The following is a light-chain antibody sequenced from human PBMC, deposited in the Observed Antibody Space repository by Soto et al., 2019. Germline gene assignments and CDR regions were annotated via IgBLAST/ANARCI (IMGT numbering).Light chain of an antibody. Sequence: QSVLTQPASVSGSPGQSITISCTGTSSDIGGYNYVSWFQQYPGKAPKVMIYEVTNRPSGVSNRFSGSKSGNTASLTISGLQAEDEADYYCSSHTSTNTLIFGGGTKVTAL. V-gene: IGLV2-14*01. CDR3: SSHTSTNTLI. CDR1: SSDIGGYNY. CDR2: EVT. J-gene: IGLJ2*01.